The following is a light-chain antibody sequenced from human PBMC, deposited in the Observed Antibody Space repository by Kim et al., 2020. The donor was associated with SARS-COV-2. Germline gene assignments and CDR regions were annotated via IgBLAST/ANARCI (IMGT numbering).Light chain of an antibody. CDR3: QSYDTRLSGAV. Sequence: QGVTISCTGSSSNIGAGYDVHWYQQLPGTAPKVLIYGNTNRPSGVPDRFSGSKSGTSASLAINGLQAEDEADYYCQSYDTRLSGAVFGGGTQLTVL. V-gene: IGLV1-40*01. J-gene: IGLJ7*01. CDR2: GNT. CDR1: SSNIGAGYD.